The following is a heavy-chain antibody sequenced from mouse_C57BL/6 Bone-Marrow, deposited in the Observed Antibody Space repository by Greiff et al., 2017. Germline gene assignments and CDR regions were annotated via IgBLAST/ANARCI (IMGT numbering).Heavy chain of an antibody. V-gene: IGHV1-64*01. CDR2: IHPNSGST. D-gene: IGHD1-1*01. J-gene: IGHJ1*03. Sequence: VQLQQPGAELVKPGASVKLSCTASGYTFTSYWMHWVKQRPGQGLEWIGMIHPNSGSTNYNEKFKSKATLTVDKSSSTAYLHLSSLTSEDSAVYYCARGTTVGYWYFDVWGTGTTVTVSA. CDR3: ARGTTVGYWYFDV. CDR1: GYTFTSYW.